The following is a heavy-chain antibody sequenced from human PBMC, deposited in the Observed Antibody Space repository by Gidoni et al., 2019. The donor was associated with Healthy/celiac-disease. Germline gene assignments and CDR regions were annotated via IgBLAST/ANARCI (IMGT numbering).Heavy chain of an antibody. J-gene: IGHJ4*02. CDR1: GFTFSSYS. D-gene: IGHD6-13*01. V-gene: IGHV3-48*02. CDR2: ISSSSSPI. Sequence: EVQLVESGGGLVQLGGSLRLSCAASGFTFSSYSMNWVRQAPGKGLEWVSYISSSSSPIYYADSVKGRFTISRDNAKNSLYLQMNSLRDEDTAVYYCARTYSSSWYDHFDYWGQGTLVTVSS. CDR3: ARTYSSSWYDHFDY.